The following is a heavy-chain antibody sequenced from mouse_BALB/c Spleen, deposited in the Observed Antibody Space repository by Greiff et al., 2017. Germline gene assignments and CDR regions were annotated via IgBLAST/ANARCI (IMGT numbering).Heavy chain of an antibody. CDR2: IYPYNGGT. V-gene: IGHV1S29*02. D-gene: IGHD1-1*01. Sequence: EVQLQQSGPEPVKPGASVKISCKASGYTFTDYNMHWVKQSHGKSLEWIGYIYPYNGGTGYNQKFKSKATLTVDNSSSTAYMELRSLTSEDSAVYYCARTGFITTVVDWYFDVWGAGTTVTVSS. CDR3: ARTGFITTVVDWYFDV. CDR1: GYTFTDYN. J-gene: IGHJ1*01.